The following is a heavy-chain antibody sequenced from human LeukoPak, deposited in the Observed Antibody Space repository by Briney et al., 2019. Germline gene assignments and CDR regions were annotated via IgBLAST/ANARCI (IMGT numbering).Heavy chain of an antibody. J-gene: IGHJ3*02. D-gene: IGHD3-22*01. CDR2: ISHSGST. CDR3: AKDVTYYYDSSGSDDAFDI. CDR1: GGSFSGYY. V-gene: IGHV4-34*01. Sequence: SETLSLTCAVYGGSFSGYYWSWIRQPPGKGLEWIGEISHSGSTNYNPSLKSRVTISVDTSKNQFSLKLSSVTAADTAVYYCAKDVTYYYDSSGSDDAFDIWGQGTMVTVSS.